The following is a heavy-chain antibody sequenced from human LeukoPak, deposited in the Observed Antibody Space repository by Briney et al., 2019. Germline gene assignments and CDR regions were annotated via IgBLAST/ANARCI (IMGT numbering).Heavy chain of an antibody. J-gene: IGHJ4*02. Sequence: KPRGCLRLSCAASGFTSSNACMSWVRQAPGKGLEWGGHIKTKTDGGTTDYAAPVKGRFTISRDDSKNTLYLQMNSLRTEDTALYYCTTGTWIQVWLADYWGQGTLVTVSS. CDR1: GFTSSNAC. V-gene: IGHV3-15*01. CDR3: TTGTWIQVWLADY. CDR2: IKTKTDGGTT. D-gene: IGHD5-18*01.